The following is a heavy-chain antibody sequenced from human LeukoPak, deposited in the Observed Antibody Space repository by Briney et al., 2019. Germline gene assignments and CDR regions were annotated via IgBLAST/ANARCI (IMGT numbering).Heavy chain of an antibody. D-gene: IGHD6-19*01. CDR2: ISAYNGNT. Sequence: GASVKVSCKASGYTFTSYGISWVRQAPRQGLEWMGWISAYNGNTNYAQKLQGRDTMTTDTSTSTAYMELRSLRSDDTAVYYCARDWYRYSSGWYVGTFDYWGQGTLVTVSS. J-gene: IGHJ4*02. V-gene: IGHV1-18*01. CDR1: GYTFTSYG. CDR3: ARDWYRYSSGWYVGTFDY.